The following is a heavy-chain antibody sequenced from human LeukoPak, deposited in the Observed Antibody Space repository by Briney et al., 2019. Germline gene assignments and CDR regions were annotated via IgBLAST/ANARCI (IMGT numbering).Heavy chain of an antibody. J-gene: IGHJ4*02. Sequence: ASVKVSCKASGYTFTGYYMHWVRQAPGQGLEWMGWINPNSGGTNYAQKFQGRVTMTRDTSISTAYMELSRLRSDDTAVYYCAGGGLDRWDLSLRSTRYYFDYWGQGTLVTVSS. CDR1: GYTFTGYY. CDR3: AGGGLDRWDLSLRSTRYYFDY. V-gene: IGHV1-2*02. D-gene: IGHD5-24*01. CDR2: INPNSGGT.